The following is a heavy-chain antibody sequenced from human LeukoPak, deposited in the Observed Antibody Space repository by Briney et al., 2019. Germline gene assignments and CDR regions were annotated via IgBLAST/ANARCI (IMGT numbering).Heavy chain of an antibody. CDR3: ARGASRADY. CDR2: IKPDGSAE. V-gene: IGHV3-7*01. CDR1: GFSFDTHW. J-gene: IGHJ4*02. Sequence: GGSLRLSCEASGFSFDTHWMNWVRQFPGGGLEWVANIKPDGSAEYYLDSVKGRFTISRDNAKNSLYLQMNSLRAEDTALYYCARGASRADYWGQGTLVTVSS.